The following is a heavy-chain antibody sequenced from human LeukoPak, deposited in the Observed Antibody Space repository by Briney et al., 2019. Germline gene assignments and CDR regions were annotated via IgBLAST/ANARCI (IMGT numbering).Heavy chain of an antibody. CDR1: GYTFTSYD. CDR3: AREREDYYGSGRPEAFDY. V-gene: IGHV1-8*03. J-gene: IGHJ4*02. CDR2: MNPNSGNT. D-gene: IGHD3-10*01. Sequence: GASVKVSCKASGYTFTSYDINWVRQATGQGLEWMGWMNPNSGNTGYAQRFQGRVTITRNTSISTAYMELSSLRSDDTAVYYCAREREDYYGSGRPEAFDYWGQGTLVTVSS.